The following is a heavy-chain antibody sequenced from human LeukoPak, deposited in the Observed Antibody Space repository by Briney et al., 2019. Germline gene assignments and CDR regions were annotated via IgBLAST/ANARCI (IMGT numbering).Heavy chain of an antibody. CDR3: AKGKSYYDSSGYYYEAYYYMDV. CDR2: ISGSGGST. D-gene: IGHD3-22*01. V-gene: IGHV3-23*01. CDR1: GFTFSSYS. Sequence: PGGSLRLSCAASGFTFSSYSMNWVRQAPGKGLEWVSAISGSGGSTYYADSVKGRFTISRDNSKNTLYLQMNSLRAEDTAVYYCAKGKSYYDSSGYYYEAYYYMDVWGKGTTVTVSS. J-gene: IGHJ6*03.